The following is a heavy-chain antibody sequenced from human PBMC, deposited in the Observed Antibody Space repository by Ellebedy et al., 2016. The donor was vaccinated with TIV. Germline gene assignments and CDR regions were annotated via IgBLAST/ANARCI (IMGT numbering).Heavy chain of an antibody. CDR1: GFTFSDYA. D-gene: IGHD3-16*01. CDR3: AKDKSPQGEMLLDY. CDR2: TGSDP. Sequence: GGSLRLXCAASGFTFSDYAMSWVRQAPGKGLEWVSSTGSDPHYAESVKGRFTISRDDSKSTFYLHMNSLRVEDTAVYYCAKDKSPQGEMLLDYWGQGTLVTVSS. J-gene: IGHJ4*02. V-gene: IGHV3-23*01.